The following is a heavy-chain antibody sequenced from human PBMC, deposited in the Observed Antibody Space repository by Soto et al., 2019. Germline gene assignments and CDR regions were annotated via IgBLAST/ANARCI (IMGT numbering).Heavy chain of an antibody. D-gene: IGHD6-19*01. CDR3: AKTPRQWRVYFDY. J-gene: IGHJ4*02. Sequence: EVQLLESGGGLVQPGGSLRLSCAASGFTFSNYAIAWVRQAPGKGLEWVSGISGSGGTTYYADSVKGRFTISRDNSKDTRHLQMNRLSAEDTAVYYCAKTPRQWRVYFDYWGQGALVTVSS. CDR1: GFTFSNYA. V-gene: IGHV3-23*01. CDR2: ISGSGGTT.